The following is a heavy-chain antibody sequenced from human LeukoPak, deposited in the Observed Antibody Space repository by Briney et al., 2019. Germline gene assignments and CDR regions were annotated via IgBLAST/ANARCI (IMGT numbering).Heavy chain of an antibody. V-gene: IGHV5-51*01. CDR2: IYPGDSDT. J-gene: IGHJ4*02. CDR1: GYNFINYW. Sequence: GESLKISCKGSGYNFINYWIGWVRQMPGKGLEWVGIIYPGDSDTRYSPSFQGQVTISADKSISTAYLQWSSLKASDTAMYYCARVIAAAGSIDYWGQGTLVTVSS. D-gene: IGHD6-13*01. CDR3: ARVIAAAGSIDY.